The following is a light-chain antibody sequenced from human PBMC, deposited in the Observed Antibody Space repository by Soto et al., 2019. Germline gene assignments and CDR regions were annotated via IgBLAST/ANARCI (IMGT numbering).Light chain of an antibody. CDR1: QSISSW. CDR3: QQYVSYPAT. V-gene: IGKV1-5*01. CDR2: NTS. J-gene: IGKJ4*02. Sequence: DIQMTQSPSTLSASVGDRVTITCRASQSISSWLAWYQQKPGKAPFLLIRNTSILESGVPSRFSGSGSGTEFTLSISSLQPDDFATYYCQQYVSYPATFGGGTKVEI.